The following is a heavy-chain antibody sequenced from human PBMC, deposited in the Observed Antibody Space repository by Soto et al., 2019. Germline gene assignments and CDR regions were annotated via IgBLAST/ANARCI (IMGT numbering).Heavy chain of an antibody. CDR1: GYSISSGSY. D-gene: IGHD1-26*01. CDR2: IYHSGST. Sequence: SETLSLTCTVSGYSISSGSYWAWIRQPPGKGPEWIASIYHSGSTNYNPSLYSRVTVSLDKSKNQFSLKLTSVTAADTAIYYCATREGLPDPFDIWGHGTMVTVSS. CDR3: ATREGLPDPFDI. J-gene: IGHJ3*02. V-gene: IGHV4-38-2*02.